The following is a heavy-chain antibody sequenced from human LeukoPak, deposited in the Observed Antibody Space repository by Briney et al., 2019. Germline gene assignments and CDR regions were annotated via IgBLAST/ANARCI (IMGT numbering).Heavy chain of an antibody. J-gene: IGHJ4*02. CDR1: GYTFTSYG. CDR3: ARALLGRYCSGGSCYSFGY. V-gene: IGHV1-18*04. Sequence: ASVKVSCKASGYTFTSYGISWVRQAPGQGLEWMGWISAYNGNTNYAQKLQGRVTMTTDTSTSTAYMELRSLRSDDTAVYYCARALLGRYCSGGSCYSFGYWCQGTLVTVSS. CDR2: ISAYNGNT. D-gene: IGHD2-15*01.